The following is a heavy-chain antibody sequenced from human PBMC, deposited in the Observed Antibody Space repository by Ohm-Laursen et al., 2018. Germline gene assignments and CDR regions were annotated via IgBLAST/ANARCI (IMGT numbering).Heavy chain of an antibody. CDR2: ITASGGST. V-gene: IGHV3-23*01. CDR3: ARGSCTSSASAFDM. Sequence: SLRLSCSASGFTFSSYAMSWVRQAPGKGLEWVSGITASGGSTYYADSVKGRFTISRDNSKKKLYLQMNSLRVEDTAVYYCARGSCTSSASAFDMWGQGTMVTVSS. CDR1: GFTFSSYA. D-gene: IGHD2-2*01. J-gene: IGHJ3*02.